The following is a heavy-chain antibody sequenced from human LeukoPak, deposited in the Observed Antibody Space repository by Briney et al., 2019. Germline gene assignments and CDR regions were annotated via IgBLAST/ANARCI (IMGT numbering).Heavy chain of an antibody. V-gene: IGHV1-18*01. CDR2: ISAYTGHT. J-gene: IGHJ4*02. Sequence: VASVKVSFKTSGYTFINYGISWVRQAPGQGLEWMAWISAYTGHTRYAQKFKGRVTMTTDSATSTVYMDLRSLSSDDTAVYYCSRTTDASGSHYPLDYWGQGTLVTVSS. CDR1: GYTFINYG. D-gene: IGHD3-10*01. CDR3: SRTTDASGSHYPLDY.